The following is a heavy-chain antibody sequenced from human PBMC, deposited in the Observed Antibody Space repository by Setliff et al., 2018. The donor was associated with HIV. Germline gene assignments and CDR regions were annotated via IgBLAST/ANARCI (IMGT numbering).Heavy chain of an antibody. Sequence: ASVKVSCKGSGYRFMSYGFTWVRQAPGQGLEWMGWINTNTGKPTYAQGFTGRYVFSLDTSVSAAYLQINSLKAEDSAVYYCASFSGYIDWSTHNWFDPWGQGTLVTVSS. J-gene: IGHJ5*02. CDR3: ASFSGYIDWSTHNWFDP. V-gene: IGHV7-4-1*02. CDR2: INTNTGKP. CDR1: GYRFMSYG. D-gene: IGHD3-9*01.